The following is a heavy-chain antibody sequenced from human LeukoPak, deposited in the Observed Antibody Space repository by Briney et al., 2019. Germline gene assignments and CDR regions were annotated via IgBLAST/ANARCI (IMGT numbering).Heavy chain of an antibody. CDR2: IKQDRSEK. CDR3: ARDLIAAAGFDY. J-gene: IGHJ4*02. V-gene: IGHV3-7*05. Sequence: GGSLRLSCAASGFTFSNYWMSWVRQAPGKGLEWVANIKQDRSEKYYVDSVKGRFTISRDNAKNSLYLQMISLRAEDTAVYYCARDLIAAAGFDYWGQGTLVTVSS. D-gene: IGHD6-13*01. CDR1: GFTFSNYW.